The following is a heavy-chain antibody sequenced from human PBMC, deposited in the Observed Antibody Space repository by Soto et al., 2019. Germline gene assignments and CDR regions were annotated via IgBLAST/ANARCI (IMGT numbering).Heavy chain of an antibody. CDR3: ARDGYYYDSSGYYYYFDY. J-gene: IGHJ4*02. CDR2: IIPIFGTA. D-gene: IGHD3-22*01. CDR1: GGTFSSYA. V-gene: IGHV1-69*12. Sequence: QVQLVQSGAEVKKPGSSVKVSCKASGGTFSSYAISWVRQAPGQGLEWMGGIIPIFGTANYAQKFQGRVTITEEESTSTAYMELSRLRSEDTAVYYCARDGYYYDSSGYYYYFDYWGQGTLVTVSS.